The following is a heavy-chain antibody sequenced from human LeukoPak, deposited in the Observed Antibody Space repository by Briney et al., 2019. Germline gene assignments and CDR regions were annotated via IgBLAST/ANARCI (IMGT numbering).Heavy chain of an antibody. CDR2: ISGSGGST. Sequence: GGSLRLSCAASGFTFSSYATSWVRQAPGKGLEWVSAISGSGGSTYYADSVKGRFTISRDNSKNTLYLQMNSLRAKDTAVYYCAKDSVVVVPAALDYWGQGTLVTVSS. CDR3: AKDSVVVVPAALDY. J-gene: IGHJ4*02. CDR1: GFTFSSYA. D-gene: IGHD2-2*01. V-gene: IGHV3-23*01.